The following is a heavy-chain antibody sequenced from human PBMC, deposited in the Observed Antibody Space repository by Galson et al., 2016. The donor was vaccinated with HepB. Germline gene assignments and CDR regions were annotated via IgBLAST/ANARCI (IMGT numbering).Heavy chain of an antibody. J-gene: IGHJ3*01. Sequence: SLRLSCAGSGFTFSRSGVNWVRQAPGKGLQWVSYISTSVNTIYYADSVKGRFTISRDNAKNSVYLQMNSLRDEDTAVYYCARELVRSAFDLWGQGTMVTVS. CDR2: ISTSVNTI. D-gene: IGHD4/OR15-4a*01. V-gene: IGHV3-48*02. CDR3: ARELVRSAFDL. CDR1: GFTFSRSG.